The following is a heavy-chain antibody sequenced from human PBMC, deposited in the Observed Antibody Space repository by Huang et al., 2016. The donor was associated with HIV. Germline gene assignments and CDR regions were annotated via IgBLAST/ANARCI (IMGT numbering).Heavy chain of an antibody. CDR3: ARNHDFWRGRMFAISYFDV. CDR2: LYYTGKM. D-gene: IGHD3-3*01. Sequence: QMRFQESGPGLVKPSGTLSLTCNVSGGSINTGRYYWGWIRQPPGKGLEWVGSLYYTGKMPDDPPRKGRLTMSADTSKNQFSLNLSAVTAADTAIYYCARNHDFWRGRMFAISYFDVWGRGTLVTVAS. J-gene: IGHJ2*01. CDR1: GGSINTGRYY. V-gene: IGHV4-39*01.